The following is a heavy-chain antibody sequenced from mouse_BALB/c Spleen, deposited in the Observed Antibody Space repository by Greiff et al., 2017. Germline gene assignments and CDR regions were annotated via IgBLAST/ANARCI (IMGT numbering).Heavy chain of an antibody. Sequence: EVKLMESGPGLVKPSQSLSLTCSVTGYSITSGYYWTWIRQFPGNKLEWMGYISYDGSNNYNPSLKNRISITRDTSKNQFFLKLNSVTTEDTATYYCANWDPIYYAMDYWGQGTSVTVSS. CDR1: GYSITSGYY. CDR2: ISYDGSN. J-gene: IGHJ4*01. D-gene: IGHD4-1*01. V-gene: IGHV3-6*02. CDR3: ANWDPIYYAMDY.